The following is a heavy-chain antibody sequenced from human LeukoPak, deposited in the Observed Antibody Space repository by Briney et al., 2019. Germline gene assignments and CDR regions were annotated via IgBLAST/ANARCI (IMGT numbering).Heavy chain of an antibody. Sequence: PGGSLRLLCAASGFTVSNNYMSWVRQAPGKGLEWVSVIYANNSTYYADSVKGRFTISRDKSKNTLYLQMNSLRAEDTAVYYCAGVTVRGAWNYWGQGTLVTVSS. J-gene: IGHJ4*02. V-gene: IGHV3-66*01. CDR2: IYANNST. CDR3: AGVTVRGAWNY. CDR1: GFTVSNNY. D-gene: IGHD3-10*01.